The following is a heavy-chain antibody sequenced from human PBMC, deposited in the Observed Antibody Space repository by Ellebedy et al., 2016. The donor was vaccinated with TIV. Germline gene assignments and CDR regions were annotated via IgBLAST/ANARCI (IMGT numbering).Heavy chain of an antibody. CDR2: IYYSGST. CDR3: ARHGSDYGDYRVDY. Sequence: MPSETLSLTCTVPGGPISSYYWSWIRQPPGKGLAWIGYIYYSGSTNYNPSLKSRVTISVDTSKNQFSLKLSSVTAADTAVYYCARHGSDYGDYRVDYWGQGTLVTVSS. J-gene: IGHJ4*02. D-gene: IGHD4-17*01. CDR1: GGPISSYY. V-gene: IGHV4-59*08.